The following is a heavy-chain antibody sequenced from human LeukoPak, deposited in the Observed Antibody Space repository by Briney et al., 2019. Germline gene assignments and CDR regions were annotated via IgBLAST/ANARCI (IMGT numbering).Heavy chain of an antibody. J-gene: IGHJ4*02. Sequence: PGGSLRLSCAASGFTFSSYWMHWVRQAPGKGLVWVSRINSDGSSTSYADSVKGRFTISRDDAKNTLYLQMKSLRAEDTAVYYCARDGGGGDYGYWGQGTLVTVSS. CDR2: INSDGSST. V-gene: IGHV3-74*01. CDR3: ARDGGGGDYGY. CDR1: GFTFSSYW. D-gene: IGHD3-16*01.